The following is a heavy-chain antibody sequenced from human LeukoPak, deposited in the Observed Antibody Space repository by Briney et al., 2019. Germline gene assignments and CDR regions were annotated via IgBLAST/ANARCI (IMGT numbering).Heavy chain of an antibody. V-gene: IGHV3-48*03. CDR2: ISSSGRTI. Sequence: GGSLSLSCAPSGFTLSSFEMNWVRPAPGKGLEGVSYISSSGRTIYYADSVKGRFTISRDNAKNSLYLQMNSLRAEDTAVYYCARDLVVVTGISDYWVEGTMVTVSS. CDR1: GFTLSSFE. CDR3: ARDLVVVTGISDY. J-gene: IGHJ4*02. D-gene: IGHD2-21*02.